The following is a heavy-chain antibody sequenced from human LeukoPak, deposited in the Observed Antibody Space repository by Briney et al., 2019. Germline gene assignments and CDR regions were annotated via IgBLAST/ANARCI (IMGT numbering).Heavy chain of an antibody. CDR2: INHSGST. CDR1: GGSISSSSYY. Sequence: PSETLSLTCTVSGGSISSSSYYWGWIRQPPGTGLEWIGEINHSGSTNYNPSLKSRVTISVDTSKNQFSLKLSSVTAADTAVYYCASGTSRVTKDYWGQGTLVTVSS. CDR3: ASGTSRVTKDY. D-gene: IGHD4-17*01. J-gene: IGHJ4*02. V-gene: IGHV4-39*07.